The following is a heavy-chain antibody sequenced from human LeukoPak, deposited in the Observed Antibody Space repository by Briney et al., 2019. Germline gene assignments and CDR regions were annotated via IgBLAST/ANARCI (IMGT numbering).Heavy chain of an antibody. D-gene: IGHD3-9*01. V-gene: IGHV5-51*01. J-gene: IGHJ4*02. CDR2: IYHGDSET. CDR3: ARRHYYDIVTGYYFDY. CDR1: GYGFTSYW. Sequence: GESLHISCHGSGYGFTSYWIGWVRPMPGKGLEWMGIIYHGDSETRYSPSFQGQVTISADKSISTAYLQWSSLKSSDTAMYYCARRHYYDIVTGYYFDYWGQGTLVTVSS.